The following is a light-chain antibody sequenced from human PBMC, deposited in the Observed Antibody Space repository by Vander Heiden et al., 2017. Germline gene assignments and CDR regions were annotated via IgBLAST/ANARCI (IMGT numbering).Light chain of an antibody. Sequence: SYELTQPPSVSVSPGQPARITCSGDVLSKKSASWYPQKAGQAPVLAICEDNKRPSGIPERFSGARSGTLATWIISGAQVEDEAGYYCYSTDSSGNPLFGEGTKLTVL. V-gene: IGLV3-10*01. CDR3: YSTDSSGNPL. CDR2: EDN. CDR1: VLSKKS. J-gene: IGLJ2*01.